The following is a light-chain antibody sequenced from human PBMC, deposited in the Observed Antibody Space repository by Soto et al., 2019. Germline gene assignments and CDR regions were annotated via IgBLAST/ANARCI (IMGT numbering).Light chain of an antibody. CDR1: QSVTSNY. V-gene: IGKV3-20*01. CDR2: GTS. CDR3: HQYGRSPRGT. Sequence: DIMLTQSPGTLSLSPGERATLSCRASQSVTSNYLAWYQQKPGQAPRLLMYGTSSRATGIPDRFSGSGSGTDFTLTISSLEPEDFAVYYCHQYGRSPRGTFGQGTKVEIK. J-gene: IGKJ1*01.